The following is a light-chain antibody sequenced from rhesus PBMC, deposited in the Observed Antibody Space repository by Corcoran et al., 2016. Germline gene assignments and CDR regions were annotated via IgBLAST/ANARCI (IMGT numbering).Light chain of an antibody. J-gene: IGKJ2*01. Sequence: QVILTQSPATLSLSPGERATLSCRASQSVGSSLAWYQQKVGQAPRLLIYGASSGATGIPDRFSGSGSGTDLTLTISSLEPEDFAVYYCQNYNAPPYSFGQGTKVEIK. V-gene: IGKV3-53*01. CDR2: GAS. CDR1: QSVGSS. CDR3: QNYNAPPYS.